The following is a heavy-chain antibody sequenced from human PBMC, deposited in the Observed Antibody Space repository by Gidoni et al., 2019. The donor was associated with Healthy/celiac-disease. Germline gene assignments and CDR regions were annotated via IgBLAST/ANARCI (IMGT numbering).Heavy chain of an antibody. CDR3: ARGAASMGDCDY. Sequence: EVQLVESGGGLVKPGGSLRLSCAASGFTFSSYSRNWVRQAPGKGLEWVSSISSSSSYIYYADSVKGRFTISRDNAKNSLYLQMNSLRAEDTAMYYCARGAASMGDCDYWGQGTLVTVSS. J-gene: IGHJ4*02. CDR2: ISSSSSYI. D-gene: IGHD6-13*01. CDR1: GFTFSSYS. V-gene: IGHV3-21*01.